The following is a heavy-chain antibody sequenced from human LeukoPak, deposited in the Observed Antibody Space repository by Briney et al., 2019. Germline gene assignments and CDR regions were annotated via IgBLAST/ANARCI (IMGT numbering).Heavy chain of an antibody. CDR2: ISWNSGSI. CDR3: AKDYYDSSGYYSREGAFDI. V-gene: IGHV3-9*01. J-gene: IGHJ3*02. CDR1: GFTFDDYA. D-gene: IGHD3-22*01. Sequence: PGGSLRLSCAASGFTFDDYAMHWVRQAPGKGLEWVSDISWNSGSIGYADSVKGRFTISRDNAKNSLYLQMNSLRAEDTALYYCAKDYYDSSGYYSREGAFDIWGQGTMVTVSS.